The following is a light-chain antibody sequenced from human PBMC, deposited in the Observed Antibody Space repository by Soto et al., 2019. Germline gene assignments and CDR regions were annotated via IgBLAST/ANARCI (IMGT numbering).Light chain of an antibody. CDR3: TSWTTSTTMK. V-gene: IGLV2-14*01. CDR1: SSDVGAYNY. Sequence: QSALTQPASVSGSPGQSITISCTGTSSDVGAYNYVSWYQQHPGKAPKLMIYDVNIRPSGVSNRFSGSKSGNTASLTISGLQAEDEAGYYCTSWTTSTTMKFGGGTQLTVL. CDR2: DVN. J-gene: IGLJ2*01.